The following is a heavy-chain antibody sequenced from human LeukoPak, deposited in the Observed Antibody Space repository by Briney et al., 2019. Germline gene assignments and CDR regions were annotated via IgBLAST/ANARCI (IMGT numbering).Heavy chain of an antibody. CDR1: GFTFSSYA. CDR3: ARESWAFDY. D-gene: IGHD7-27*01. CDR2: ISYDGSNK. Sequence: GRSLRLSCAASGFTFSSYAMHWVRQAPGKGLEWVAVISYDGSNKYYADSVKGRFTISRDNSKNTLYLQMNSLRAEDTAVYYCARESWAFDYWGQGTLVTVSS. V-gene: IGHV3-30-3*01. J-gene: IGHJ4*02.